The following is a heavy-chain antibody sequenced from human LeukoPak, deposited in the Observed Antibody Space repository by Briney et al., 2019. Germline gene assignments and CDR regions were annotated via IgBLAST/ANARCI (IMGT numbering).Heavy chain of an antibody. CDR2: ISYDGSDK. Sequence: GGSLRLSCAASGFTFSSYGMHWVRQAPGKGLEWVAVISYDGSDKYYADSVKGRFTIARDNSKNTLYLQMNSLRAEDTAVYYCAKDALGGVFLDYWGQGTLDTVSS. CDR3: AKDALGGVFLDY. D-gene: IGHD3-16*01. V-gene: IGHV3-30*18. CDR1: GFTFSSYG. J-gene: IGHJ4*02.